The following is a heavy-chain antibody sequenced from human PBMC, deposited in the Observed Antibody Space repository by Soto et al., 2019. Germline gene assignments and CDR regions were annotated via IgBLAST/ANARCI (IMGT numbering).Heavy chain of an antibody. D-gene: IGHD3-10*01. Sequence: QVHLVESGGGVVQPGRSLRLSCAASGFTFSTYAMHWVRQAPGKGLEWVAVISYDGSNKYYADSVKGRFTISRDNSKNTLYLQMNSLRAEDTAMYYCARGSIYGSVDAYYFDYWGHGTLVTVSS. V-gene: IGHV3-30-3*01. J-gene: IGHJ4*01. CDR1: GFTFSTYA. CDR3: ARGSIYGSVDAYYFDY. CDR2: ISYDGSNK.